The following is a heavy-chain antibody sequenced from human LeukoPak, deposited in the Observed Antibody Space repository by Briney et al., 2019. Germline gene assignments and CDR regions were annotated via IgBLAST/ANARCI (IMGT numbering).Heavy chain of an antibody. CDR1: GGSISSYY. D-gene: IGHD2-21*01. Sequence: SETLSLTCTVSGGSISSYYWSWIRQPAGKGLEWIGRIYTSGSTNYNPSLKSRVTISVDTSKSQFSLNLTSVTAADTAIYYCAREGVEMTTAYYFDFWGQGILVTVSS. J-gene: IGHJ4*02. CDR2: IYTSGST. V-gene: IGHV4-4*07. CDR3: AREGVEMTTAYYFDF.